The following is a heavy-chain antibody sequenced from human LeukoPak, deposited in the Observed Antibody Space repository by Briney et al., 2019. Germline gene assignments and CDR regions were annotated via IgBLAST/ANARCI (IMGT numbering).Heavy chain of an antibody. CDR1: GFTFSSYA. CDR3: ATPLTTGTSFSAFDV. D-gene: IGHD1-1*01. J-gene: IGHJ3*01. CDR2: ISGSGGST. Sequence: PVGSLRLSCAASGFTFSSYAMSWVRQAPGKGLEWVSAISGSGGSTYYADSVKGRFTISRDNSKNTLYMQMNSLRAEDTALYYCATPLTTGTSFSAFDVWGQGTMVTVSS. V-gene: IGHV3-23*01.